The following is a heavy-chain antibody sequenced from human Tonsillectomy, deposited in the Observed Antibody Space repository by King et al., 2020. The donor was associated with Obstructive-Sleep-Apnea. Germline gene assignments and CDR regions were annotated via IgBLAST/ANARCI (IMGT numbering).Heavy chain of an antibody. CDR1: GGSFSAYY. D-gene: IGHD2-15*01. J-gene: IGHJ4*02. Sequence: VQLQQWGAGLLKPSEPLSLTCAVYGGSFSAYYWGWIRQPPGKGLEWIGESNDSGSTNYNSSLKSRVTISVDTSKNQFSLKLNSVTAADTAVYYCARLDCSGGSCYWGNFDYWGQGTLVTVSS. CDR3: ARLDCSGGSCYWGNFDY. CDR2: SNDSGST. V-gene: IGHV4-34*01.